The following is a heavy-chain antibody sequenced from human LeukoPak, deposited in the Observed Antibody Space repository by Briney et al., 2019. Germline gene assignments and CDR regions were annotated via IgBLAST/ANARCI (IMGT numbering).Heavy chain of an antibody. D-gene: IGHD3-3*01. CDR3: ARGGVPGGFYGSFDY. CDR2: IYYSGST. V-gene: IGHV4-59*01. J-gene: IGHJ4*02. Sequence: SETLSLTCTVSGGSISTYYWSWMRQPPGRGLEWIGYIYYSGSTNHNPSLQSRVTISVDTSKNQFSLKLNSVTAADAAVYYCARGGVPGGFYGSFDYWGQGTLVSVSS. CDR1: GGSISTYY.